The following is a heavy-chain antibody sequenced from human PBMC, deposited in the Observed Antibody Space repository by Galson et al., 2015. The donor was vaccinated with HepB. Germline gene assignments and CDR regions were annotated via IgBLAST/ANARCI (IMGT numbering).Heavy chain of an antibody. CDR2: IDYSGTM. CDR3: VRDRWYAFDI. D-gene: IGHD4-23*01. Sequence: SLRLSCAASGFAFSSCAMHWVRQAPGKGLEWVSYIDYSGTMYYADSVKGRFTISRDNAKNSLYLQMNSLRAEDTAFYYCVRDRWYAFDIWGQGTMVTVSS. J-gene: IGHJ3*02. V-gene: IGHV3-48*03. CDR1: GFAFSSCA.